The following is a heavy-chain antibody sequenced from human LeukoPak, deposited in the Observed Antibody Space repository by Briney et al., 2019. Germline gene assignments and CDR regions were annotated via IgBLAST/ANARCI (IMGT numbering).Heavy chain of an antibody. CDR1: GYTFTSYY. CDR3: ARSGIVGATAGVFDY. Sequence: ASVKVSCKASGYTFTSYYMHWVRQVPGQGLEWMGIINPSGGSTSYAQKFQGRVTMTRDTSTSTVYMELSSLRSEDTAVYYCARSGIVGATAGVFDYWGQGTLVTVSS. D-gene: IGHD1-26*01. CDR2: INPSGGST. J-gene: IGHJ4*02. V-gene: IGHV1-46*01.